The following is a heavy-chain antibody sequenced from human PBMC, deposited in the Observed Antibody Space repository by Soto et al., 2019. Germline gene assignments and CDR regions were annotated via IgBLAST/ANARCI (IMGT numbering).Heavy chain of an antibody. Sequence: GGSLRLSCAASGFTFTIFAMSWVRQSPGKGLEWVSTISGSGGSTYYADAVKGRFTISRDNSMGTLYLQMKSLRVEDTAIYYCAKEVSLGSTVDLGYWGQGTQVTVSS. D-gene: IGHD7-27*01. J-gene: IGHJ4*02. CDR1: GFTFTIFA. V-gene: IGHV3-23*01. CDR2: ISGSGGST. CDR3: AKEVSLGSTVDLGY.